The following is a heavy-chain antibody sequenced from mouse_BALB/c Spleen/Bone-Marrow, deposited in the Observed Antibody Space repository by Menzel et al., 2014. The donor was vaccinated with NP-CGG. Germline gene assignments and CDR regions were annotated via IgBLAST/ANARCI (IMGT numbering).Heavy chain of an antibody. CDR2: IYPGDGDT. Sequence: LEESGAKLVRPGSSVKISCKASGYVFSTYWMNWVKQRPGQGLEWIGQIYPGDGDTNYNGKFKGTATLTADKSSSTAYMQLSSLTSEDSAVYFCARSGYGSSYDYWGQGTTLTVSS. J-gene: IGHJ2*01. D-gene: IGHD1-1*01. CDR1: GYVFSTYW. V-gene: IGHV1-80*01. CDR3: ARSGYGSSYDY.